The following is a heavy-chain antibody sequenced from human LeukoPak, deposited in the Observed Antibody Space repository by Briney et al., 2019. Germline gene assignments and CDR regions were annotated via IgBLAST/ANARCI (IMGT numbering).Heavy chain of an antibody. CDR1: GGSFSGYY. D-gene: IGHD3-3*01. V-gene: IGHV4-34*01. CDR3: ARRRFLEWFYYYYGMDV. CDR2: INHSGST. Sequence: SETLSLTCAVYGGSFSGYYWSWIRQPPGKGLEWIGEINHSGSTNYNPSLKSRVTISVDTSKIQFSLKLSSVTAADTAVYYCARRRFLEWFYYYYGMDVWAKGPRSPSP. J-gene: IGHJ6*02.